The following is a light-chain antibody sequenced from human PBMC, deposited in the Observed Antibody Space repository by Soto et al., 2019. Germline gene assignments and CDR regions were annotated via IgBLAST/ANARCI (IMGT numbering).Light chain of an antibody. CDR1: QSVLYSSNNKNY. J-gene: IGKJ3*01. V-gene: IGKV4-1*01. Sequence: DIVMTQSPDSLAVSLGERATINCKSSQSVLYSSNNKNYLAWYQQKPGQPPKLLIYWASTRESGVPERFSGSGSVTDFTLTISSLQAEDVAVYYCQEYYSTSFSFGPGTKVDIK. CDR2: WAS. CDR3: QEYYSTSFS.